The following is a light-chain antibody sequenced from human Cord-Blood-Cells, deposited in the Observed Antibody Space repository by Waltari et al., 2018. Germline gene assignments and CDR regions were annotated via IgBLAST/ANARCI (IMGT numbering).Light chain of an antibody. V-gene: IGLV2-14*01. Sequence: QSALTQPASVSGSPGQSITISCTGTSSDVGGYNYVSWYQQHPGKAPKLMIYEVSNRPSGVSNRFSRSKSGNTASLTISGLQAEDEAHYYRSSYTSSSTYVFGTGTKVTVL. J-gene: IGLJ1*01. CDR1: SSDVGGYNY. CDR3: SSYTSSSTYV. CDR2: EVS.